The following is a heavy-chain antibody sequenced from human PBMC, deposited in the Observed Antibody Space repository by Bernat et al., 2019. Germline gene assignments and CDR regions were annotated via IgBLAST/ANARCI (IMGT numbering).Heavy chain of an antibody. Sequence: QVQLVQSGAEVKKPGASVKVSCKPSGYTFTTYGISWVRQAPGQGLEWMGWISAYNGNTNYAQKLQGRVTMTTDTSTSTAYMELRSLRSDDTAVYYCARDRGYYDSSGYFGYWGQGTLVTVSS. D-gene: IGHD3-22*01. V-gene: IGHV1-18*01. CDR1: GYTFTTYG. CDR2: ISAYNGNT. J-gene: IGHJ4*02. CDR3: ARDRGYYDSSGYFGY.